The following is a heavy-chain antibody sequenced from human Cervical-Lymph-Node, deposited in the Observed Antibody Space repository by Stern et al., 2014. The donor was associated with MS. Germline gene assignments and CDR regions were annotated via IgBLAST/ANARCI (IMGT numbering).Heavy chain of an antibody. J-gene: IGHJ6*02. D-gene: IGHD2-2*02. CDR2: FDPAYGET. CDR1: GDSLTELY. Sequence: VQLVESGAEVKKPGASVRVSCKVSGDSLTELYMHWVRQAPGKGLEWMGGFDPAYGETIYAPQFQGRVTVTEDTSADTAYMEMSSLRSDDTAVYYCVTREGGSRDYELLYRYGMDVWGQGTTVSVSS. CDR3: VTREGGSRDYELLYRYGMDV. V-gene: IGHV1-24*01.